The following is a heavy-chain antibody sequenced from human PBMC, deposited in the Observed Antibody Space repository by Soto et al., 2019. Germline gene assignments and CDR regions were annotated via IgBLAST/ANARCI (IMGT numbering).Heavy chain of an antibody. CDR2: MNPGSGDT. CDR1: GFSFTSSG. V-gene: IGHV1-8*02. CDR3: ARMATFGSLNWFDP. J-gene: IGHJ5*02. Sequence: GASVKVSCKASGFSFTSSGFNWVRQATGQGLEWMGWMNPGSGDTGYAQKFQGRVTMTRDISIATAYMELSSLRSDDTAIYYCARMATFGSLNWFDPWGQGTLVTVSS. D-gene: IGHD3-16*01.